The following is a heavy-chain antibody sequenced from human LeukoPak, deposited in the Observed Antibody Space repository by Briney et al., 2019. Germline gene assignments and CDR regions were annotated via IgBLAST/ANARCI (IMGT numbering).Heavy chain of an antibody. D-gene: IGHD3-16*01. Sequence: PSETLSLTCTVSGYSISSGYYWGWIRQPPGKGLEWIGSIYHSGSTYYNPSLKSRVTISVDKSKNQFSLKLSSVTAADTAVYYCARKVLRGESPFDYWGQGTLVTVSS. J-gene: IGHJ4*02. CDR1: GYSISSGYY. V-gene: IGHV4-38-2*02. CDR3: ARKVLRGESPFDY. CDR2: IYHSGST.